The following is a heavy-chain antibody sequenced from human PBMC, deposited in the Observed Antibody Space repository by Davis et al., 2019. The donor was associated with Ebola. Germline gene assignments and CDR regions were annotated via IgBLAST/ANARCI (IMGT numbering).Heavy chain of an antibody. V-gene: IGHV1-18*04. J-gene: IGHJ4*02. CDR3: ARAIYYYDSSGYSDY. CDR2: ISAYNGNT. Sequence: ASVKVSCKASGYTFTSYGISWVRQAPGQGLEWMGWISAYNGNTNYAQKFQGRVTMTRDTSTSTVYMELSSLRSEDTAVYYCARAIYYYDSSGYSDYWGQGTLVTVSS. CDR1: GYTFTSYG. D-gene: IGHD3-22*01.